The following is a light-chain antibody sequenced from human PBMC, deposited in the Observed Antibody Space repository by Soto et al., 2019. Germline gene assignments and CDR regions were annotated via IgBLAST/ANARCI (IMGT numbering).Light chain of an antibody. V-gene: IGKV3D-15*01. CDR1: QSVNIY. CDR3: QQYDDWLRLT. J-gene: IGKJ4*01. Sequence: EIVMTQSPATLSVSPGERATLSCRASQSVNIYLAWYQQKPGQAPRLLIFGASYRATGIPARFSGSGSGTEFKLTISSLQSEDFAVYSCQQYDDWLRLTFGGGTKVEIK. CDR2: GAS.